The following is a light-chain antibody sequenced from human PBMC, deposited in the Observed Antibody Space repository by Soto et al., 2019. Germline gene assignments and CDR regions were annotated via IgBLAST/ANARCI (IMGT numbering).Light chain of an antibody. CDR3: AAWDDSLNGPV. V-gene: IGLV1-44*01. CDR2: SYN. Sequence: QSVLTQPPSASGTPGQRVTISCSGSSSNIGTNIVNWYQQVPGTAPKLLIYSYNQRPSGVPDRFSGSKSGTSASLAISGLQSEDEADYYCAAWDDSLNGPVFGGGTQLTVL. CDR1: SSNIGTNI. J-gene: IGLJ3*02.